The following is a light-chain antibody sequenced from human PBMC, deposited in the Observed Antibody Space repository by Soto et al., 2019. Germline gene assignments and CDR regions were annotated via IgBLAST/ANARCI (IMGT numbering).Light chain of an antibody. Sequence: DAVLTQSPLSLPVTLGQPASISCRSSQSLVYSAGNTYLTWFQQRPGQSPRRLIYKVSERDSGVPDRFSGRASGTDFTLEISRVEAEDVGVYYCMQGTHWPYTFGQGTKLEIK. CDR2: KVS. J-gene: IGKJ2*01. V-gene: IGKV2-30*01. CDR3: MQGTHWPYT. CDR1: QSLVYSAGNTY.